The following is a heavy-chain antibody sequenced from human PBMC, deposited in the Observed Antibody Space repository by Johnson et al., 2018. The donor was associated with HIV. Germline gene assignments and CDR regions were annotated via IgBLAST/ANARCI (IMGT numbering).Heavy chain of an antibody. V-gene: IGHV3-30*04. CDR1: GFTFSSYA. CDR2: IWYDGSNK. J-gene: IGHJ3*02. CDR3: ARGSIVVVPAASGVAFDI. Sequence: RSLRLSCAASGFTFSSYAMHWVRQAPGKGLEWVAGIWYDGSNKYYADSVKGRFTISRDNSKNTLYLQMNSLRAEDTAVYYCARGSIVVVPAASGVAFDIWGQGTMVTVSS. D-gene: IGHD2-2*01.